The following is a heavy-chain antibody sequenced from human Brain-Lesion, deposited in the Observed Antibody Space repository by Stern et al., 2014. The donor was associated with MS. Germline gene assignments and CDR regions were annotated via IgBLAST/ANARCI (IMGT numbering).Heavy chain of an antibody. J-gene: IGHJ5*02. CDR2: IHCSGST. CDR1: GGSISSGGYY. CDR3: ARVGVYVQTGWFDP. V-gene: IGHV4-31*03. D-gene: IGHD2-8*01. Sequence: VQLVESGPGLVKPSQTLSLTCPVSGGSISSGGYYSSWIRQHPGKGLVWIGYIHCSGSTYYNSALKSRVTISRDTSKNQFSLNLNSVTAADTAVYYCARVGVYVQTGWFDPWGQGALVTVSS.